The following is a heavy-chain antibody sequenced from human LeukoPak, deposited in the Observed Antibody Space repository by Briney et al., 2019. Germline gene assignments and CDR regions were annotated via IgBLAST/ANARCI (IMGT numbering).Heavy chain of an antibody. D-gene: IGHD3-10*01. CDR2: ISGSGGST. J-gene: IGHJ4*02. CDR3: AKARSGSYYPRFDY. V-gene: IGHV3-23*01. CDR1: GFTFSSYA. Sequence: GGFLRLSCAASGFTFSSYAMSWVRQAPGKGLEWVSAISGSGGSTYYADSVKGRFTISRDNSKNTLYLQMNSLRAEDTAVYYCAKARSGSYYPRFDYWGQGTLVTVSS.